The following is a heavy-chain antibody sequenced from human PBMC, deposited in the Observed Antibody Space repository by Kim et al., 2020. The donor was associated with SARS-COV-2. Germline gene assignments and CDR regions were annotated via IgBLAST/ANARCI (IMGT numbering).Heavy chain of an antibody. J-gene: IGHJ5*02. CDR2: VTPGGSA. D-gene: IGHD2-21*02. CDR1: GFTFAKFA. Sequence: GGSLRLSCATSGFTFAKFAMAWVRQAPGKGPEWVSGVTPGGSAYYADSVKGRFTMSKDKPNNMVYLQMSSLRVEDMAVYYCAKLGDDLRLIVDRWGQGTLVTVSS. V-gene: IGHV3-23*01. CDR3: AKLGDDLRLIVDR.